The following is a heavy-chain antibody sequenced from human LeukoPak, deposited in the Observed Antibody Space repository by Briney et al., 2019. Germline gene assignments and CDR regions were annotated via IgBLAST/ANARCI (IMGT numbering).Heavy chain of an antibody. D-gene: IGHD2-15*01. CDR1: GYTLTDLS. J-gene: IGHJ4*02. V-gene: IGHV1-24*01. CDR3: ATAFTGVVPKRPYFDY. Sequence: GASVKVSCKVSGYTLTDLSMHWVRQAPGKGLEWMGGFDPEDGETIYAQKFQGRVTMTEGTSTDTAYMELSSLRSEDTAVYYCATAFTGVVPKRPYFDYWGQGTVVTVSS. CDR2: FDPEDGET.